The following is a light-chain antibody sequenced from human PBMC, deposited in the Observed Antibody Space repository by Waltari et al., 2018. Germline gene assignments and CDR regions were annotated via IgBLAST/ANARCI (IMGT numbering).Light chain of an antibody. V-gene: IGKV3-15*01. J-gene: IGKJ5*01. CDR2: GAS. CDR1: QSVSTS. Sequence: IVMTQSPASLSVSLGERATLSCRASQSVSTSLAWYQQRPGQAPRLLLYGASTRASGIPARFSGVGSGPEFTLTISSLQSEDLGIYYCQQYNKWPTTFGQGTRLDIK. CDR3: QQYNKWPTT.